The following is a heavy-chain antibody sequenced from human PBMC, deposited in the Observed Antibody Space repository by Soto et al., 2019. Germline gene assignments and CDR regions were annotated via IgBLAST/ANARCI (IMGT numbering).Heavy chain of an antibody. CDR1: GYTFTSYY. CDR2: INPSGGST. J-gene: IGHJ6*02. CDR3: ASDFYESSGYYYYYYGMDV. D-gene: IGHD3-22*01. V-gene: IGHV1-46*01. Sequence: ASVKVSCKASGYTFTSYYMHWVRQAPGQGLEWMGIINPSGGSTSYAQKFQGRVTMTRDTSTSTVYMELSSLRSEDTAVYYCASDFYESSGYYYYYYGMDVWGQGTTVTVSS.